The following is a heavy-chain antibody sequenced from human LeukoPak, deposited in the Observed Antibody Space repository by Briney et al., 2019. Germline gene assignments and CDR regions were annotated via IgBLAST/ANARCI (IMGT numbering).Heavy chain of an antibody. D-gene: IGHD6-13*01. CDR2: IYHSGST. J-gene: IGHJ4*02. CDR3: ARGLVAAGTDY. Sequence: NPGGSLRLSCAASGFMFDDYGMSWVRQPPGKGLEWIGQIYHSGSTNYNPSLKSRVTISVEKSKNQFSPNLTSVTAADTAVYYCARGLVAAGTDYWGQGTLVTVSS. CDR1: GFMFDDYG. V-gene: IGHV4-4*02.